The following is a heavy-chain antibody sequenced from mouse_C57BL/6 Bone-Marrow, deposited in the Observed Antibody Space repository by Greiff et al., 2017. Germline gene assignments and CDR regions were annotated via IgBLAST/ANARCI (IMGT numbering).Heavy chain of an antibody. V-gene: IGHV5-6*01. CDR1: GFTFSSYG. D-gene: IGHD1-1*01. Sequence: EVQGLESGGDLVKPGGSLKLSCAASGFTFSSYGMSWVRQTPDKRLEWVATISSGGSYTYYPDSVKGRFTIARDNAKNTLYLQMSSLKSEDTAMYYCARPSLDYYGSGFAYWGQGTLVTVSA. CDR3: ARPSLDYYGSGFAY. CDR2: ISSGGSYT. J-gene: IGHJ3*01.